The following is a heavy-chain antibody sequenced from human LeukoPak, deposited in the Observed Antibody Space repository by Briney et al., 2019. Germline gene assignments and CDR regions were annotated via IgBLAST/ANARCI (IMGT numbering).Heavy chain of an antibody. CDR2: IYNGGGT. V-gene: IGHV3-66*01. CDR1: GFTVSSNH. J-gene: IGHJ4*02. Sequence: RSGGSLRLSCAASGFTVSSNHMSWVGQAPGKGLEWVSVIYNGGGTYYADSVKGRFTISRDNSKNTLDLQMNSLRAEDTAVYYCAGGYCSGGSCSRHLDYWGQGTLVTVSS. D-gene: IGHD2-15*01. CDR3: AGGYCSGGSCSRHLDY.